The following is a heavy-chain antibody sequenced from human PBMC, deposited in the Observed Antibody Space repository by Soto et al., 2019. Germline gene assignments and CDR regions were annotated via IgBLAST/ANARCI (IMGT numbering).Heavy chain of an antibody. CDR1: GFTFSNYG. Sequence: GGSLRLSCAASGFTFSNYGMHWVRQAPGKGLEWVAVIWYDGSNEYYADSVKGRFTISRDNSKNTLYLQMNSLRAEDTAVYYCAKKRYSSSWYYFDFWGQGTLVTVSS. D-gene: IGHD6-13*01. V-gene: IGHV3-33*06. J-gene: IGHJ4*02. CDR3: AKKRYSSSWYYFDF. CDR2: IWYDGSNE.